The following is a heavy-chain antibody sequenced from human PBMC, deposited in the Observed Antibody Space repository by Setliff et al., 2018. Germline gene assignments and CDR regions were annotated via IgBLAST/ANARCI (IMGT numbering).Heavy chain of an antibody. CDR1: GFMFYTFG. CDR2: ISGYNGNT. J-gene: IGHJ5*02. Sequence: ASVKVSCKTSGFMFYTFGFSWVRHVPEQGFEWMGCISGYNGNTNYAQKFQDRVTVTMDTSTSTVYMGLRSLRSDDTAVYYCARDPFRNYDTAPVWFDPWGQGTLVTVSS. CDR3: ARDPFRNYDTAPVWFDP. D-gene: IGHD3-22*01. V-gene: IGHV1-18*01.